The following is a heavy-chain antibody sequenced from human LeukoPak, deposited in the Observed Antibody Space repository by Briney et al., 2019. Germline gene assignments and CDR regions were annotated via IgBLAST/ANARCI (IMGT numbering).Heavy chain of an antibody. J-gene: IGHJ4*02. CDR2: IYYSGST. D-gene: IGHD6-13*01. CDR1: GGSISSYY. V-gene: IGHV4-59*01. CDR3: ASTSSWFLFDY. Sequence: PSGTLSLTCTVSGGSISSYYWSWIRQPPGKGLEWIGYIYYSGSTNYNPSLKSRVTISVDTSKNQFSLKLSSVTAADTAVYYCASTSSWFLFDYWGQGTLVTVSS.